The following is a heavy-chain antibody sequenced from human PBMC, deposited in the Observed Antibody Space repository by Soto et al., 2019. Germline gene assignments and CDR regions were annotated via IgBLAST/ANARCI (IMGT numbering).Heavy chain of an antibody. Sequence: VGSLRLSCAASGFSFGNYTITWVRQAPGKGLEWVAPIGTTSTYIYYADSVRGRFTISRDNAKNSLYLQMDSLRGEDTAVYYCARVMCGDCSAYYYYSLDVWGQGTPVT. J-gene: IGHJ6*02. CDR3: ARVMCGDCSAYYYYSLDV. D-gene: IGHD2-21*02. CDR1: GFSFGNYT. V-gene: IGHV3-21*01. CDR2: IGTTSTYI.